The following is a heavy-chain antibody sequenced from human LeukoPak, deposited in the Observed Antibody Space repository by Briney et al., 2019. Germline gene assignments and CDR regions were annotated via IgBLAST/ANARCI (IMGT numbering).Heavy chain of an antibody. V-gene: IGHV4-39*07. CDR2: IYYSGST. J-gene: IGHJ4*02. CDR1: GGSISSSSYY. Sequence: SETLSLTCTVSGGSISSSSYYWGWIRQPPGKGLEWIVSIYYSGSTYYNPSLKSRVTISVDTSKNQFSLKLSSVTAADTAVYYCARARGYSGYEFDYWGQGTLVTVSS. D-gene: IGHD5-12*01. CDR3: ARARGYSGYEFDY.